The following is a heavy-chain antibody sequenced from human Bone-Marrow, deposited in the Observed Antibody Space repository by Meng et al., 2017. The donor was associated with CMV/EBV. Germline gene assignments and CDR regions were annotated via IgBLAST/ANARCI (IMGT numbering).Heavy chain of an antibody. CDR1: GYTFTGYY. CDR2: INPNSGGT. J-gene: IGHJ4*02. D-gene: IGHD2-2*01. CDR3: ARGGAIVVVPAAIDY. V-gene: IGHV1-2*02. Sequence: ASVKVSCKASGYTFTGYYMHWVRQAPGQGLEWMGWINPNSGGTNYAQKFQGRVTRTRDTSISTAYMELSRLRSDDTAVYYCARGGAIVVVPAAIDYWGQGTLATFPS.